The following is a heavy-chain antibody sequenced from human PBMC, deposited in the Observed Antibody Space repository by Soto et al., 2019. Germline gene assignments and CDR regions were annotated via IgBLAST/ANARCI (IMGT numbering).Heavy chain of an antibody. D-gene: IGHD5-18*01. CDR1: GFTFTNYS. V-gene: IGHV3-48*02. J-gene: IGHJ2*01. CDR3: ARDREELTTATVATIYWYFDL. Sequence: EVHLVESGGGLVQPGGSLRLSCAASGFTFTNYSMNWVRQAPGKGLEWVSYISSTSSIIYYADSVKGRFTTSRDNAKNSLYLQMNSLRDEDTAVYYCARDREELTTATVATIYWYFDLWGRGTLVTVSS. CDR2: ISSTSSII.